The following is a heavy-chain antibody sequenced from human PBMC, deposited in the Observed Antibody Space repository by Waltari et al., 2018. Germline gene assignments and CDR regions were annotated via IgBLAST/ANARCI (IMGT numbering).Heavy chain of an antibody. D-gene: IGHD3-9*01. CDR1: GFSLTNYT. CDR2: ISETSRTT. CDR3: AVARGNYDVLTGFPVDS. J-gene: IGHJ5*01. V-gene: IGHV3-48*01. Sequence: EERLVQSGGGLVQPGGSLRLSCEASGFSLTNYTMNWFRQAPGKGLEWVAYISETSRTTFYADSVRGRFIISRNNAKNSLSLQMVSLRGEDTAVYYCAVARGNYDVLTGFPVDSWGQGTLVTVSS.